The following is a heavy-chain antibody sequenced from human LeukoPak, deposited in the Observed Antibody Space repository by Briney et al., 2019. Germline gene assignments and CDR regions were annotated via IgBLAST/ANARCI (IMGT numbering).Heavy chain of an antibody. CDR3: ARGGSSSSWYPFDY. J-gene: IGHJ4*02. Sequence: GGSLRLSCAASGFTFSDHYMDWVRQAPGKGLKWVGRIRNKANSYTTEYAASVKGRFTISRDDSKNSLCLQMNSLKTEDTAVYYCARGGSSSSWYPFDYWGQGTLVTVSS. CDR2: IRNKANSYTT. CDR1: GFTFSDHY. D-gene: IGHD6-13*01. V-gene: IGHV3-72*01.